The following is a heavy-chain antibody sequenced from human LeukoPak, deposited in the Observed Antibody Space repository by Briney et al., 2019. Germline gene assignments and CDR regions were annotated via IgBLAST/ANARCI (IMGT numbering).Heavy chain of an antibody. J-gene: IGHJ4*02. V-gene: IGHV4-39*01. CDR1: GGSISSSSYY. D-gene: IGHD3-22*01. CDR3: ARQDYGSSGYYSLNYFDY. CDR2: IYYSGST. Sequence: PSETLSLTCTVSGGSISSSSYYWGWIRQPPGKGLEWIGSIYYSGSTYYNPSLKSRVTISVDTSKNQFSLKLSSVTAADTAVYYCARQDYGSSGYYSLNYFDYWGQGTLVTVSS.